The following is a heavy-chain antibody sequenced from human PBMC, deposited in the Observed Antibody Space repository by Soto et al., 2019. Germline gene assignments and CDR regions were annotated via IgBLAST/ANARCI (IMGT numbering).Heavy chain of an antibody. V-gene: IGHV1-46*01. CDR3: ARGKYQLLFGSSGDWFDP. J-gene: IGHJ5*02. CDR2: INPSGGST. Sequence: VKVSCKASGYTFTSYYMHWVRQAPGQGLEWMGIINPSGGSTSYAQKFQGRVTMTRDTSTSTVYMELSSLRSEDTAVYYCARGKYQLLFGSSGDWFDPWGQGTLVTVSS. CDR1: GYTFTSYY. D-gene: IGHD2-2*01.